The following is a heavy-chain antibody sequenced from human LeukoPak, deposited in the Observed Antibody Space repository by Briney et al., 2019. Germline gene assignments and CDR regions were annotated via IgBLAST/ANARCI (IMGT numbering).Heavy chain of an antibody. CDR3: AKETDVSITIFGVVDY. CDR2: ISGTGGST. V-gene: IGHV3-23*01. Sequence: GGSLRLSCAASGFTFSRYARNWVRQAPGKGLEWVSAISGTGGSTYYADSVKGRFTISRDNSKNTLYLQMNSLRAEDTAVYYCAKETDVSITIFGVVDYWGQGTLVTVSS. CDR1: GFTFSRYA. J-gene: IGHJ4*02. D-gene: IGHD3-3*01.